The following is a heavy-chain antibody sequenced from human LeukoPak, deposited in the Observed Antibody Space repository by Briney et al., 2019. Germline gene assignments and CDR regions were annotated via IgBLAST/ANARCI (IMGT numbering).Heavy chain of an antibody. CDR3: ARDRRRYCSSTSCYDYYYYYMDV. D-gene: IGHD2-2*01. CDR2: IKQDGSEK. V-gene: IGHV3-7*01. Sequence: GGSLRLSCAASGFTFSSYWMSWVRQAPGKGLEWVANIKQDGSEKYYVDSVKGRFTISRDNAKNSLYLQMNSLRAEDTAVYYCARDRRRYCSSTSCYDYYYYYMDVWGKGTTVTVSS. J-gene: IGHJ6*03. CDR1: GFTFSSYW.